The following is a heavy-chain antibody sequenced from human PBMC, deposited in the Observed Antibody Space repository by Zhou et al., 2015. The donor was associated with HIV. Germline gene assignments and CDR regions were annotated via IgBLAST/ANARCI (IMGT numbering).Heavy chain of an antibody. J-gene: IGHJ4*02. CDR2: IIPIFGTA. CDR3: ARSGIAAAEDSLFRYFDY. D-gene: IGHD6-13*01. Sequence: QVQLVQSGAEVKKPGSSVKVSCKASGGTFSSYAISWVRQAPGQGLEWMGGIIPIFGTANYAQKFQGRVTITADESTSTAYMELSSLRSEDTAVYYCARSGIAAAEDSLFRYFDYWGQGTLVTVSS. CDR1: GGTFSSYA. V-gene: IGHV1-69*01.